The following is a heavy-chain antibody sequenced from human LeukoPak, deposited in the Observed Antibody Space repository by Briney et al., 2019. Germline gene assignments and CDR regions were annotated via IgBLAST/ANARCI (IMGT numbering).Heavy chain of an antibody. CDR3: ARDGGSAWFLDY. CDR2: ISSSGNTT. Sequence: GGSLRLSCAASGFTVSSNYMNWVRQAPGKGLEWVSYISSSGNTTYNADSVKGRFSITRDNAKNSLYLQMNSLRAEDTAVYYCARDGGSAWFLDYWGQGTLVTVSS. J-gene: IGHJ4*02. CDR1: GFTVSSNY. D-gene: IGHD6-19*01. V-gene: IGHV3-11*04.